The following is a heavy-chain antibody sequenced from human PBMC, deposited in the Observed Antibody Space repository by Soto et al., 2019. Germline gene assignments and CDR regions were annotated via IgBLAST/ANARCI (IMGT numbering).Heavy chain of an antibody. CDR3: ARDRYYDSSGYYYDY. D-gene: IGHD3-22*01. J-gene: IGHJ4*02. V-gene: IGHV3-53*02. CDR1: GLTVSSTY. CDR2: IYSGGST. Sequence: EVQLVETGGGLIQPGGSLRLSCAASGLTVSSTYMSWFRQAPGKGLEWVSVIYSGGSTYYADSVKGRFTISRDNSKNTLYLQMNSLRAEDTAVYYCARDRYYDSSGYYYDYWGQGTLVTVSS.